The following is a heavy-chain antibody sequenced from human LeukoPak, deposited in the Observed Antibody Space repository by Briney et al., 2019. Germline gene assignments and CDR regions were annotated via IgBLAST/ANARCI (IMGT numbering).Heavy chain of an antibody. Sequence: GGSLRLSCAASAFTFSSYAMSWVRHAPGKGLEWVSTISGSGGSTYYADSVKGRFTISRDSSKNTLYLQMNSLRAEDTAVYYCTKVIVRGDYWGQGTLVTVSS. CDR3: TKVIVRGDY. CDR1: AFTFSSYA. J-gene: IGHJ4*02. D-gene: IGHD2/OR15-2a*01. CDR2: ISGSGGST. V-gene: IGHV3-23*01.